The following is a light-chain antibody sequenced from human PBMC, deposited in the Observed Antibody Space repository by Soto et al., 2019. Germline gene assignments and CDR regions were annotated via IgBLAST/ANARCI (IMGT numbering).Light chain of an antibody. J-gene: IGKJ2*01. CDR2: DAS. Sequence: DIPMTQSPSTLSASVGDRVTITCRASQTIDSWLAWYQQKPGKAPKLLIFDASNFESGIPSRFSGSGSGTEFTLTITSLQPDDFATYYCQQSYSTPPDTFGQGTKLEIK. CDR1: QTIDSW. CDR3: QQSYSTPPDT. V-gene: IGKV1-5*01.